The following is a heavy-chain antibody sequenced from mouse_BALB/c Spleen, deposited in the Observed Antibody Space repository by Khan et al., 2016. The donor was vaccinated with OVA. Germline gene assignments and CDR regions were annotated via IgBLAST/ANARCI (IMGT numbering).Heavy chain of an antibody. Sequence: QVQLKQSGAELAKPWPSVKMSCKASGYTFTSFWMHWVKQRPGQGLEWIGYINPSTDYTEYNQRFKDKATLTADTSSSPAYLRLTSLTSDDAAYYCGVDHGRTYACLTYWGQGTLVTVSA. CDR1: GYTFTSFW. D-gene: IGHD1-1*01. CDR2: INPSTDYT. V-gene: IGHV1-7*01. CDR3: VDHGRTYACLTY. J-gene: IGHJ3*01.